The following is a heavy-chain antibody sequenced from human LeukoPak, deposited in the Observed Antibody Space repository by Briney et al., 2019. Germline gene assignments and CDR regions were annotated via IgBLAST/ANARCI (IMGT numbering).Heavy chain of an antibody. V-gene: IGHV4-59*08. CDR1: GGSISGHY. Sequence: SETLSLTCTVSGGSISGHYWSWLRQPPGRAPEWIGYVSYSGSSSYNPSLKGRVTISVDTSMNQFSLKLFSVTAADTAAYYCARHARNSWHSDYWGQGAVVTVSS. D-gene: IGHD6-13*01. CDR2: VSYSGSS. CDR3: ARHARNSWHSDY. J-gene: IGHJ4*02.